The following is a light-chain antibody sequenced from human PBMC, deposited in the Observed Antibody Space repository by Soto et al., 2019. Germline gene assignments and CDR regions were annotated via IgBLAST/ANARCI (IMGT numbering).Light chain of an antibody. CDR1: RVGTES. J-gene: IGLJ1*01. V-gene: IGLV3-21*02. CDR3: QLWDTISDRYV. Sequence: SYELAQPPSVSVAPGQTARITCGGGRVGTESVHWYQQKPGQAPVLVVYDDSNRPSGIPERFSGSNSANTATLTITRVAAEDEADYYCQLWDTISDRYVFGTGTKVTVL. CDR2: DDS.